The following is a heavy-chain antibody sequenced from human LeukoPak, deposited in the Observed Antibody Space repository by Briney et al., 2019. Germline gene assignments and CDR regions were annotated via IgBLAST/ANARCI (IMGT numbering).Heavy chain of an antibody. D-gene: IGHD3-22*01. J-gene: IGHJ4*02. CDR2: ISAYNGNT. CDR1: GYTFTSYG. V-gene: IGHV1-18*01. CDR3: ARVGYYYDSSGYRESFDY. Sequence: ASVNVSCKASGYTFTSYGISWVRQAPGQGLEWMGWISAYNGNTNYAQKLQGRVTMTTDTSTSTAYMELRSLRSDDTAVYYCARVGYYYDSSGYRESFDYWGQGTLVTVSS.